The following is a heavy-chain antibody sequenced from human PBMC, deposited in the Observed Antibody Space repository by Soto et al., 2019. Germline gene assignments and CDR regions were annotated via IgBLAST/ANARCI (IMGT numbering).Heavy chain of an antibody. J-gene: IGHJ5*02. D-gene: IGHD3-10*01. Sequence: PSETLSLTCTVSGGSVSSGSYYWSWIRQPPGKGLEWIGYIYYSGSTNYNPSLKSRVTISVDTSKNQFSLKLSSVTAADTAVYYCARDVRYYYGSGSHNWFDPCGQGTLVTVSS. CDR2: IYYSGST. CDR1: GGSVSSGSYY. CDR3: ARDVRYYYGSGSHNWFDP. V-gene: IGHV4-61*01.